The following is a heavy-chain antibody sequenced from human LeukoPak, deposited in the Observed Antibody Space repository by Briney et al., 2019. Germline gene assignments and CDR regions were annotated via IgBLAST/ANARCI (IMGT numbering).Heavy chain of an antibody. J-gene: IGHJ4*02. V-gene: IGHV3-23*01. Sequence: GGSLRLSRAASGFTFSSYAMSWVRQAPGKGLEWVSAISGSGGSTYYADSVKGRFTISRDNSKNTLYLQMNSLRAEDTAVYYCAKDPYHLGDYESFHWGQGTLVTVSS. CDR3: AKDPYHLGDYESFH. CDR1: GFTFSSYA. CDR2: ISGSGGST. D-gene: IGHD4-17*01.